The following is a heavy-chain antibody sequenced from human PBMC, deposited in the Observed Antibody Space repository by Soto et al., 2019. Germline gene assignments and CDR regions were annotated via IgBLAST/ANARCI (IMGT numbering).Heavy chain of an antibody. V-gene: IGHV5-51*01. Sequence: PGESLKISCKGSGYTFTSYWIAWVRQMPGKGLEWMGIIYPGDSNIRYSPSFRGQVTISADQSITTAYLQWSSLEASDTAMYYCARRSGRYFDYWAQGTLVTVSS. CDR1: GYTFTSYW. CDR2: IYPGDSNI. D-gene: IGHD1-26*01. J-gene: IGHJ4*02. CDR3: ARRSGRYFDY.